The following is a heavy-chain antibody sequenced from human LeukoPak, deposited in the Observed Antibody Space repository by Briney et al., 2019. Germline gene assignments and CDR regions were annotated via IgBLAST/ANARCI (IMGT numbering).Heavy chain of an antibody. CDR1: GGSISSGSYY. D-gene: IGHD3-22*01. J-gene: IGHJ5*02. CDR2: IYYSGST. V-gene: IGHV4-61*01. CDR3: TSYYYDSRSWFDP. Sequence: SQTLSLTCTVSGGSISSGSYYWSWIRQPPGKGLEWIGYIYYSGSTNYNPSLKSRVTISVDTSKNQFSLKLSSVIAADTAVYYCTSYYYDSRSWFDPWGQGTLVTVSS.